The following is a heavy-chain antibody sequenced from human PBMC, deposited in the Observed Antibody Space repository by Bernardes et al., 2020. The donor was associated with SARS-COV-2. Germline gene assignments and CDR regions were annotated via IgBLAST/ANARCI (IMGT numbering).Heavy chain of an antibody. J-gene: IGHJ4*02. CDR2: LSQDGSSQ. CDR1: GFILNLFA. D-gene: IGHD2-15*01. V-gene: IGHV3-30*04. CDR3: ARAPSVKTPIDF. Sequence: ASGFILNLFALHLVPPAPSKGVEGVGVLSQDGSSQFYGDSVKGRFTISRDTFRNVVLLQMNSLRLDDTAVYYCARAPSVKTPIDFWGQGTLVTVSS.